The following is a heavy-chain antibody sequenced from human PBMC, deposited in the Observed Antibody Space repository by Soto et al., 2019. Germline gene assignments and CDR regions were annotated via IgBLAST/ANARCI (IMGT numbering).Heavy chain of an antibody. CDR2: ISAYNGNT. Sequence: ASVKVPCKASGYTFTSYGISWVRQAPGQGLEWMGWISAYNGNTNYAQKLQGRVTMTTDTSTSTAYMELRSLRSDDTAVYYCARDLFQSWGYCSGGSWYSDPWGQGTLVTVSS. J-gene: IGHJ5*02. D-gene: IGHD2-15*01. CDR1: GYTFTSYG. V-gene: IGHV1-18*01. CDR3: ARDLFQSWGYCSGGSWYSDP.